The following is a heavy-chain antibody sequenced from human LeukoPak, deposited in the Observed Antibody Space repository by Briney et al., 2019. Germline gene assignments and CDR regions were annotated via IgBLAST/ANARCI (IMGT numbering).Heavy chain of an antibody. D-gene: IGHD1-7*01. CDR3: AKLYAGTTSLEPRPRDY. V-gene: IGHV3-23*01. CDR1: GFTFSSYA. J-gene: IGHJ4*02. CDR2: ISGSGGST. Sequence: GGSLRLSCAASGFTFSSYAMSWVRQAPGKGLEWVSAISGSGGSTYYADSVKGRFTISRDNSKNTLYLQMNSLRAEDTAVYYCAKLYAGTTSLEPRPRDYWGQGTLVTVSS.